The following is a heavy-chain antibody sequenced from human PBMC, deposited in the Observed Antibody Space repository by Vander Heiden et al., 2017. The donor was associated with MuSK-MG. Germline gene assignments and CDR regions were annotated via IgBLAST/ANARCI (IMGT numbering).Heavy chain of an antibody. CDR2: IYYSGST. Sequence: QLQLQESGPGLVKPSETLSLTCTVSGGYISSSSYYWGWIRQPPGKGLEWIGSIYYSGSTYYNPSRKSRVTISVDTSKNQVSLKLSSVTAADTAVYYCARHPYQLLEESHFDYWGQGTLVTVYS. V-gene: IGHV4-39*01. CDR1: GGYISSSSYY. J-gene: IGHJ4*02. D-gene: IGHD2-2*01. CDR3: ARHPYQLLEESHFDY.